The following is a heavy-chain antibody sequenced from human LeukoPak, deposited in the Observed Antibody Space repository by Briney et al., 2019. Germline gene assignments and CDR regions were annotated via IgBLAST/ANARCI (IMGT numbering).Heavy chain of an antibody. CDR1: GFTFSSYG. CDR3: VKDYSNALVNSQN. J-gene: IGHJ1*01. D-gene: IGHD4-11*01. Sequence: GGSLRLSCSASGFTFSSYGMHWVRQAPGKGLEYVSAISSNGGSTYYADSVKGRFTIPRDNSKNTPYLQMSSLRAEDTAVYYGVKDYSNALVNSQNWGQGTLVTVSS. CDR2: ISSNGGST. V-gene: IGHV3-64D*06.